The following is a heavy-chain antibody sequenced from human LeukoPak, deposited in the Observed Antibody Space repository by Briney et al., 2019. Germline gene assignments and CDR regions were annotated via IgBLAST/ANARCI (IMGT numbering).Heavy chain of an antibody. J-gene: IGHJ4*02. CDR1: GFTFGYYW. Sequence: GGSLRLSCAASGFTFGYYWMSWVRQAPGKGLEWVANIRQDGNEKYYVDSVRGRFTISRDNAKNSLYLQMNSLRAEDTAIYYCARRYFDYWGQGTLVTVSS. CDR2: IRQDGNEK. CDR3: ARRYFDY. V-gene: IGHV3-7*03.